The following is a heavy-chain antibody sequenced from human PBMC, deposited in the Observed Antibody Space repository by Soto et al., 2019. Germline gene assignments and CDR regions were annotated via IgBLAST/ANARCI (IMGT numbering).Heavy chain of an antibody. CDR2: ISYDGANK. D-gene: IGHD3-3*01. V-gene: IGHV3-30*18. CDR3: AKPYCIFNSCFDNWFDP. CDR1: GFTFSSYG. Sequence: QVQLVESGGGVVQPGRTLRLSCAASGFTFSSYGIHGVRQAPGKGLEWVALISYDGANKYYADSVKGRFTISRDNSKNTLYLQMNRLRPEDTAVYYCAKPYCIFNSCFDNWFDPWGQGTLVTVSS. J-gene: IGHJ5*02.